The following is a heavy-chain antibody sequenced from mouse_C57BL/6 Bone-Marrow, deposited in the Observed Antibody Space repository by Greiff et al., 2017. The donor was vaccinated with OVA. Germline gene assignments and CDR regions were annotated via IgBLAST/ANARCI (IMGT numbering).Heavy chain of an antibody. CDR1: GYSFTDST. CDR3: ARFFYYVGWYFDV. J-gene: IGHJ1*03. V-gene: IGHV1-39*01. Sequence: VQLQQSGPELVKPGASVKISCKASGYSFTDSTINFVTQSNVKSLSWIGVINPNYGTTSYNQKFKGKATLTVDQSSSTAYMQLNSLTSEDSAVYYGARFFYYVGWYFDVWGTGTTVTVSS. CDR2: INPNYGTT. D-gene: IGHD1-1*01.